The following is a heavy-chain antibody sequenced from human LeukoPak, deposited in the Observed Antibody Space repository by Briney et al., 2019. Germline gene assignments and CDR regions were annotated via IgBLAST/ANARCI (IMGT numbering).Heavy chain of an antibody. V-gene: IGHV1-3*01. D-gene: IGHD6-19*01. J-gene: IGHJ4*02. CDR3: ARGVAVAKKGSYFFDY. CDR2: INAGNGNT. CDR1: GYTFTSYA. Sequence: ASVKVSCKASGYTFTSYAMHRVRQAPGQRLEWMGWINAGNGNTKYSQKFQGRVTITRDTSASTAYMELSSLRSEDTAVYYCARGVAVAKKGSYFFDYWGQGTLVTVSS.